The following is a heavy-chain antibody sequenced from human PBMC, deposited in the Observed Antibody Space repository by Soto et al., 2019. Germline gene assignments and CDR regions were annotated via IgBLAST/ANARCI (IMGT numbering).Heavy chain of an antibody. CDR2: ISAYNGNT. D-gene: IGHD3-3*01. Sequence: GASVKVSCKASGYTFTNFGISWVRQAPGQGLEWMGWISAYNGNTNYAQKFQGRVTMTTDTSTSTAYMEVRSLRFDDTATYYCARLGFNYDFLSGYYNVHHYYGIDVWGQGTTVTVSS. J-gene: IGHJ6*02. V-gene: IGHV1-18*01. CDR1: GYTFTNFG. CDR3: ARLGFNYDFLSGYYNVHHYYGIDV.